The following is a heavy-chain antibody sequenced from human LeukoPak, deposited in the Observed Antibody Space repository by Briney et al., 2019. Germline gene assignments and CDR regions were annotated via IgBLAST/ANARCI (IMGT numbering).Heavy chain of an antibody. Sequence: SETLSLTCSVSGGSISSSSYYWGWIRQPPGKGLEWIGNIYYSGSTYYNPSLKSRVTISVDTSQNQFSLKLSSVTAADTAAYYCARRGGIIRGVASYYYMDVWGKGTTVTISS. CDR2: IYYSGST. CDR3: ARRGGIIRGVASYYYMDV. D-gene: IGHD3-10*01. CDR1: GGSISSSSYY. V-gene: IGHV4-39*01. J-gene: IGHJ6*03.